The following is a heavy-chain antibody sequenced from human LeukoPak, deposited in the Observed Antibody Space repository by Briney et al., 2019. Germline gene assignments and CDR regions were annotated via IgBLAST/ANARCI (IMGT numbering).Heavy chain of an antibody. V-gene: IGHV4-4*07. Sequence: MPSETLSLTCTVSGGSISSYYWSWIRQPAGKGLEWIGRIHTSGSTNYNPSLKSRVTISVDKSKNQFSLKLSSVTAADTAMYFCARGRGDYFDSSGYFFDYWGQGTLVTISS. J-gene: IGHJ4*02. CDR3: ARGRGDYFDSSGYFFDY. D-gene: IGHD3-22*01. CDR1: GGSISSYY. CDR2: IHTSGST.